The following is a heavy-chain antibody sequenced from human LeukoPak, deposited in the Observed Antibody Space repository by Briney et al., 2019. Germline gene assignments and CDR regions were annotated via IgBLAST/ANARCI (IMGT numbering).Heavy chain of an antibody. D-gene: IGHD3-16*01. CDR3: SRVPRAGLGDYGYSDH. Sequence: GGSLRLSCSGSGFTFNEYVINWVRQAPWKGLEWVGLIRTNTYGGTTENAASVKGRFTISRDDSKSIAYLQMNSLKTGDTAVYYCSRVPRAGLGDYGYSDHWGQGTLVTVSS. J-gene: IGHJ4*02. CDR1: GFTFNEYV. V-gene: IGHV3-49*04. CDR2: IRTNTYGGTT.